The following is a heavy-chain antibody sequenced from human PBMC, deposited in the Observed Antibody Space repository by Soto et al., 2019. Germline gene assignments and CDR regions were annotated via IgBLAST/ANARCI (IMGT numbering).Heavy chain of an antibody. Sequence: PVGSLRLSCAASGFTFNNYAMTWVRQAPGKGPEWVSTVLQTGGGTFYADSVRGRFIISRDNSKDTLYLQMNSLRAEDTAVDYCAKDRDTTPTHTIFAVVTDANFDYWGQGTLVTVSS. CDR3: AKDRDTTPTHTIFAVVTDANFDY. V-gene: IGHV3-23*01. D-gene: IGHD3-3*01. CDR2: VLQTGGGT. J-gene: IGHJ4*02. CDR1: GFTFNNYA.